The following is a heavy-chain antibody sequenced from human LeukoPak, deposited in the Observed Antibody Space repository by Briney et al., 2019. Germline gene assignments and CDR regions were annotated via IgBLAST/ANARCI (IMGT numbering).Heavy chain of an antibody. Sequence: GRSLRLSCAASGFTFSTYGMHWVRQAPGKGLEWVAVIWYDGSNKYYADSVKGRFTISRDNAKNSLYLQMNSLRAEDTAVYYCASDASLYSGSSGFDYWGQGTLVTVSS. J-gene: IGHJ4*02. CDR3: ASDASLYSGSSGFDY. CDR2: IWYDGSNK. V-gene: IGHV3-33*01. D-gene: IGHD1-26*01. CDR1: GFTFSTYG.